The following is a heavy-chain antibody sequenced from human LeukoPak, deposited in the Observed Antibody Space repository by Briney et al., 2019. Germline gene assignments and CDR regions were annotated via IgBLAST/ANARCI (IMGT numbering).Heavy chain of an antibody. V-gene: IGHV4-39*02. CDR2: IYYSGSS. CDR1: GGSISNSNYY. D-gene: IGHD3-22*01. Sequence: SETLSLTCTVSGGSISNSNYYWGWIRQPPGKGLGWIGSIYYSGSSYYNPSLKSRVTISVDTSKNQLSLKLSSVTAADTAVYYCARDFVYYDSSGYYYPFDYWGQGTLVTVSS. J-gene: IGHJ4*02. CDR3: ARDFVYYDSSGYYYPFDY.